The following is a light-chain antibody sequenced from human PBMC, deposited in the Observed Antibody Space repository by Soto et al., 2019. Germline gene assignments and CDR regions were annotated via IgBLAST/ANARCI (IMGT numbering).Light chain of an antibody. CDR3: QQYNNWPPRT. CDR2: GAS. CDR1: QSVSSN. Sequence: EIVMTQSPATLSVSPGERATRSCRASQSVSSNLAWYQQKPGQAPRLLIYGASTRATGIPARFSGSGSGTEFTLTISSLQSEDFAVYYCQQYNNWPPRTFGQGTKLEIK. V-gene: IGKV3-15*01. J-gene: IGKJ2*01.